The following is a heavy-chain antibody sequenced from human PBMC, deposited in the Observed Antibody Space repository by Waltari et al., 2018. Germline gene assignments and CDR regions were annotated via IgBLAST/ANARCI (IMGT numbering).Heavy chain of an antibody. J-gene: IGHJ4*02. CDR3: AREVGSSGHAGYFGY. Sequence: QEQLVESGGGVVQPGTSLRLSCAASGLTLSQVPMHWVRQAPGKGLEWLAVKGHDNHDNQYADSARGRFTVSRDNSKNTLYLQMNSLTVGDTAVYYCAREVGSSGHAGYFGYWGQGTLVTVSS. CDR2: KGHDNHDN. V-gene: IGHV3-30*01. D-gene: IGHD6-19*01. CDR1: GLTLSQVP.